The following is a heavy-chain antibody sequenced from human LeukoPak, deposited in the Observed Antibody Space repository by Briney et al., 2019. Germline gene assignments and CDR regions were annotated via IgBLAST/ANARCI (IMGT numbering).Heavy chain of an antibody. CDR3: ARDRNSRDDAFDI. CDR2: IYYSGST. D-gene: IGHD1-14*01. Sequence: SQTLSLTCTVSGGSISSGEYYWSWIRQPPGKGLEWIGSIYYSGSTNYNPSLKSRVTISVDTSKNQFSLKLSSVTAADTAVYYCARDRNSRDDAFDIWGQGTMVTVSS. CDR1: GGSISSGEYY. V-gene: IGHV4-61*08. J-gene: IGHJ3*02.